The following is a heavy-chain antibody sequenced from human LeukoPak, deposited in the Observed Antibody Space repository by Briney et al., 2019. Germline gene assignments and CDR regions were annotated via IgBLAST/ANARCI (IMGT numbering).Heavy chain of an antibody. J-gene: IGHJ4*02. Sequence: GGSLRLSCAASGFTFSSYGMHWVRQAPGKGLEWVAVISYDGSNKYYADSVKGRFTVSRDNAENSLYLQMNSLRAEDTAMYYCARQGSEIDYWGQGTLVTVSS. CDR3: ARQGSEIDY. CDR2: ISYDGSNK. V-gene: IGHV3-30*03. CDR1: GFTFSSYG.